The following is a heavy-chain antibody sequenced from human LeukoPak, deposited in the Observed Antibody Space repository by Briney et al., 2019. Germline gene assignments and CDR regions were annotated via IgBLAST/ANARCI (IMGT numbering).Heavy chain of an antibody. CDR3: ARSARYYDSSGYHF. CDR1: GYTFTGYY. V-gene: IGHV1-2*02. J-gene: IGHJ1*01. CDR2: INPNSGGT. Sequence: ASVKVSCKASGYTFTGYYMHWVRQAPGQGLEWMGWINPNSGGTNYAQKFQGRVTMTRDTSISTAYMELSRLRSDDTAVYYCARSARYYDSSGYHFWGQGTLVTVSS. D-gene: IGHD3-22*01.